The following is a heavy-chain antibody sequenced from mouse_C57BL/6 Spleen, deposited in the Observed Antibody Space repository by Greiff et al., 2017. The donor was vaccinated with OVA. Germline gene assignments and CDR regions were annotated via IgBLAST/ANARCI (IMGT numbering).Heavy chain of an antibody. CDR2: IYPGDGGT. V-gene: IGHV1-82*01. D-gene: IGHD3-2*02. Sequence: QVQLQQSGPELVKPGASVKISCKASGYAFSSSWMNWVKQRPGKGLEWIGRIYPGDGGTNYNGKFKGQATLTADKSSSTAYMQTSRLTSEDYAVNFCARQRRLAFDYWGQGTTLTVSS. J-gene: IGHJ2*01. CDR1: GYAFSSSW. CDR3: ARQRRLAFDY.